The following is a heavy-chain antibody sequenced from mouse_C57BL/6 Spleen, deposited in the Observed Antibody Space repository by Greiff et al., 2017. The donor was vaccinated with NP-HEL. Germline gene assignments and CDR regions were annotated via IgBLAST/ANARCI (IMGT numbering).Heavy chain of an antibody. CDR1: GFTFSDYY. Sequence: EVQGVESGGGLVQPGGSLKLSCAASGFTFSDYYMYWVRQTPEKRLEWVAYISNGGGSTYYPDTVKGRFTISRDNAKNTLYLQMSRLKSEDTAMYYCARERDFDVWGTGTTVTVSS. CDR3: ARERDFDV. CDR2: ISNGGGST. J-gene: IGHJ1*03. V-gene: IGHV5-12*01.